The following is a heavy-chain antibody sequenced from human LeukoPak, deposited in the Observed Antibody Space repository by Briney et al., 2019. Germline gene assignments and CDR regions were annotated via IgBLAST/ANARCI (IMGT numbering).Heavy chain of an antibody. CDR2: IHYTGNT. J-gene: IGHJ4*02. Sequence: PSETLTLTCTVSNGSINLVSYYWSWIRQPPGKGLEWLGYIHYTGNTIYNPSLKSRVTISMDTAKNQFSLKVSSVTAADTAVYYCARDGAGMTGTGLDYWGQGILATVSS. CDR1: NGSINLVSYY. CDR3: ARDGAGMTGTGLDY. D-gene: IGHD3-9*01. V-gene: IGHV4-61*01.